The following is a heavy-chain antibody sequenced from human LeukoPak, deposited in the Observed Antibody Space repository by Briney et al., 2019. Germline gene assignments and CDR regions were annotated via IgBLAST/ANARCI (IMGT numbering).Heavy chain of an antibody. CDR2: ISYDGGNK. CDR1: GFTFSSYA. J-gene: IGHJ4*02. CDR3: AKVNLTYYYDSSGYGFQDY. V-gene: IGHV3-30*18. Sequence: GGSLRLSCAASGFTFSSYAMHWVRQAPGKGLEGVTVISYDGGNKFYADSVRGRFTISRDNSKNTLYLQMNSLRAEDTAVYYCAKVNLTYYYDSSGYGFQDYWGQGTLVTVSS. D-gene: IGHD3-22*01.